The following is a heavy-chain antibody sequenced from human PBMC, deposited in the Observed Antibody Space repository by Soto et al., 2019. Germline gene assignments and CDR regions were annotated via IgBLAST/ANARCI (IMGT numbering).Heavy chain of an antibody. CDR1: GGSFSGYY. CDR3: ARSICSGGSCYRGFVY. CDR2: INHSGST. J-gene: IGHJ4*02. Sequence: SETLSLTCAVYGGSFSGYYWSWIRQPPGKGLEWIGEINHSGSTNYNPSLKSRVTISVDTSKNQFSLKLSSVTAADTAVYYCARSICSGGSCYRGFVYWGQGTLDTGSS. D-gene: IGHD2-15*01. V-gene: IGHV4-34*01.